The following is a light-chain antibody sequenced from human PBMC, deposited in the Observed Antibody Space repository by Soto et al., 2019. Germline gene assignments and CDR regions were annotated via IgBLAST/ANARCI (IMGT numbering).Light chain of an antibody. CDR3: QQGHSAPLT. J-gene: IGKJ4*01. V-gene: IGKV1-39*01. CDR2: AAS. CDR1: QNIGTH. Sequence: DVQMTQSPSSLSASVGDRVTISCRSSQNIGTHLNWYQHKPGRAPKLLIYAASTLQSEVPSRFSGSGSGTDFTLTISGLQPEDFETYSCQQGHSAPLTFGGGTKVEIK.